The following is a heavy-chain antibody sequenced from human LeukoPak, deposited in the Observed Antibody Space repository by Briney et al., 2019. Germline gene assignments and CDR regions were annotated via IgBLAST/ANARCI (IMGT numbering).Heavy chain of an antibody. D-gene: IGHD2-21*01. J-gene: IGHJ4*02. CDR2: ISSSGSYI. CDR1: GFTFSSHS. CDR3: AREYVSAKDY. Sequence: GGSLRLSCAASGFTFSSHSMNWVRQAPGKGLEWVSSISSSGSYIYNADSVKGRFIISRDNVKNSLYLQMNSLRAEDTAIYYCAREYVSAKDYWGQGTQVTVSS. V-gene: IGHV3-21*01.